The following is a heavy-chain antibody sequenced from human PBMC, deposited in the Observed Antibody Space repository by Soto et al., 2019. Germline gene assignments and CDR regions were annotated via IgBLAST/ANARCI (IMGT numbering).Heavy chain of an antibody. CDR2: ISYDGSNK. D-gene: IGHD3-9*01. V-gene: IGHV3-30-3*01. J-gene: IGHJ4*02. CDR1: GFTFSSYA. CDR3: ARDFDWLSTLGYFDY. Sequence: QVQLVESGGGVVQPGRSLRLSCAASGFTFSSYAMHWVRQAPGKGLEWVAVISYDGSNKYYADSVKGRFTISRDNSKNTLSLQMNSLRAEDTAVYYCARDFDWLSTLGYFDYWGQGTLVTVSS.